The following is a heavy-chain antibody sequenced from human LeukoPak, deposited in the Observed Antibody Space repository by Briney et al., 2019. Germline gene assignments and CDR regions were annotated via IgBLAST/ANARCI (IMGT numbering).Heavy chain of an antibody. CDR2: INPSGGST. V-gene: IGHV1-46*01. Sequence: SSVNVSCKASGYTFTSYYMHWVRQAPGQAREWMGIINPSGGSTSYEQKYQGRVTMTRDTSTSTVYMQLSSLRCEDTAVYYCARESEPRGDSNSSGMDVWGQGTTVTVSS. CDR3: ARESEPRGDSNSSGMDV. J-gene: IGHJ6*02. CDR1: GYTFTSYY. D-gene: IGHD2-21*02.